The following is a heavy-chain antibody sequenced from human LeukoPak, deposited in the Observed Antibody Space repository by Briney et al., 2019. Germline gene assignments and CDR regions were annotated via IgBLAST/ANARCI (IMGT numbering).Heavy chain of an antibody. Sequence: RSLRLSCAASAFTFRSDAMHWVRQAPRKGLGWVAFISYDGIIKNYADSVKGRFTISRDNSKNTLYLQMNRLRGEDTAVYYCAKDLSTNWSFDYWGQGTLVTVSS. CDR1: AFTFRSDA. V-gene: IGHV3-30*18. D-gene: IGHD6-13*01. CDR2: ISYDGIIK. J-gene: IGHJ4*02. CDR3: AKDLSTNWSFDY.